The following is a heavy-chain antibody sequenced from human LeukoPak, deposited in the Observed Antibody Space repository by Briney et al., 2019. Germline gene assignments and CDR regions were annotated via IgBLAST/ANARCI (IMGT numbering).Heavy chain of an antibody. D-gene: IGHD3-9*01. Sequence: SETLSLTCTDSGGSISSGDYYWSWIRQPPGKGLEWIGYIYYSGSTYYNPSLKSRVTISVDTSKNQFSLKLSSVTAADTAVYYCARGYYDILTGYYTGYFDYWGQGTLVTVPS. J-gene: IGHJ4*02. CDR3: ARGYYDILTGYYTGYFDY. V-gene: IGHV4-30-4*08. CDR1: GGSISSGDYY. CDR2: IYYSGST.